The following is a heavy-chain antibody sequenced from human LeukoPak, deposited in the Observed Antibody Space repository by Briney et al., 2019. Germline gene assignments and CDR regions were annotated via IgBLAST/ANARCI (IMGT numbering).Heavy chain of an antibody. D-gene: IGHD1-1*01. CDR1: GYTFTGYS. Sequence: GASVKVSCKASGYTFTGYSLHWVRQAPGQGLEWMGWINPNNGGTNYAQKFQGRVTMTRDTSISTAYMELSSLTSDDTAVYYCARAEKGFTTGTAYYYYMDVWGKGTTVTISS. CDR3: ARAEKGFTTGTAYYYYMDV. CDR2: INPNNGGT. V-gene: IGHV1-2*02. J-gene: IGHJ6*03.